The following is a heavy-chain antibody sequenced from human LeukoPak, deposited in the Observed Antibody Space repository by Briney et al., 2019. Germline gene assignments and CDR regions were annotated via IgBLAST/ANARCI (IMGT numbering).Heavy chain of an antibody. CDR2: IYTSGST. D-gene: IGHD3-3*01. V-gene: IGHV4-4*07. Sequence: SETLSLTCSVSTGSVIPYYWSWIRQPAGKGLEWIGRIYTSGSTNYNPSLKSRVTISVDTSKNQFSLKLSSVTAADTAVYYRAREHDFWSGILEAFDIWGQGTMVTVSS. CDR1: TGSVIPYY. J-gene: IGHJ3*02. CDR3: AREHDFWSGILEAFDI.